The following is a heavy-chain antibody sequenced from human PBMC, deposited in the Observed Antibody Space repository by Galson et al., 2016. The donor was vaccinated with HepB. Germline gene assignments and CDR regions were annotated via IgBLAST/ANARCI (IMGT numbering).Heavy chain of an antibody. V-gene: IGHV3-48*02. Sequence: SLRLSCAASGFDFSIYSMNRVRQAPGKGLEWLSYVSSRATTIYYADSVEGRFTISRDNAKNSLYLHMNSLGDEDTAVYYCAKQGISVVSGWLDSWGQGTLVTVSS. CDR3: AKQGISVVSGWLDS. CDR2: VSSRATTI. CDR1: GFDFSIYS. D-gene: IGHD2-2*01. J-gene: IGHJ5*01.